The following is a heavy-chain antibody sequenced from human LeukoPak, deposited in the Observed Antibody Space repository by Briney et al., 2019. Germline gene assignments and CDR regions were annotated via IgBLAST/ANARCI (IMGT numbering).Heavy chain of an antibody. J-gene: IGHJ4*02. D-gene: IGHD3-22*01. CDR2: INPSGGST. V-gene: IGHV1-46*01. CDR3: ARDRPYYYDSSGPPDY. Sequence: ASVKVSCKASGYTFTSYYMHWVRQAPGQGLEWMGIINPSGGSTSYAQKFQGRVTMTTDTSTSTAYMELRSLRSDDTAVYYCARDRPYYYDSSGPPDYWGQGTLVTVSS. CDR1: GYTFTSYY.